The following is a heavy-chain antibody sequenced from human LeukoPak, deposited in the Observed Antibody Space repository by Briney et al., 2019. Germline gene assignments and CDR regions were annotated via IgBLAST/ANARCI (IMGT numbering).Heavy chain of an antibody. CDR2: INPSGGST. D-gene: IGHD1-26*01. CDR1: GYTFTSYY. Sequence: ASVKVACKACGYTFTSYYMHWVGQAPGQGLEWMGIINPSGGSTSYAQKLQGRVTMTRDTSTSTVYMELSSLRSDVTAGYYCARGEGISGWELGDYWGQGTLVTVSS. J-gene: IGHJ4*02. CDR3: ARGEGISGWELGDY. V-gene: IGHV1-46*01.